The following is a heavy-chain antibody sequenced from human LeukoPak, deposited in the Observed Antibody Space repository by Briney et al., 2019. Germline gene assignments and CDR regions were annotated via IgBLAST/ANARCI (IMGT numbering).Heavy chain of an antibody. V-gene: IGHV3-9*01. CDR2: ISWNSGSI. CDR1: GFTFSSYA. Sequence: GGSLRLSCAASGFTFSSYAMSWVRQAPGKGLEWVSGISWNSGSIGYADSVRGRFTVSRDNAKKSLYLQMNSLRAEDTALYYCAKDVYYYGAGSYPPYYYGMGVWGHGTTVTVSS. D-gene: IGHD3-10*01. CDR3: AKDVYYYGAGSYPPYYYGMGV. J-gene: IGHJ6*02.